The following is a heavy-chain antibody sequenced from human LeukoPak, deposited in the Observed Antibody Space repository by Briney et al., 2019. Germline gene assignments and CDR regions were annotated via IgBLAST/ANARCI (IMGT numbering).Heavy chain of an antibody. CDR1: VYTFTSYG. CDR3: ARVPLPGPYYYYDSSGYYIF. J-gene: IGHJ4*02. V-gene: IGHV1-18*01. Sequence: SVNVSCKASVYTFTSYGNSWVGQAPGQGLEWMGWISAYNGNTNYAQKLQGKVTMTTDTSTSTAYMELRSLRSDDTAVYYCARVPLPGPYYYYDSSGYYIFWGQGTLVTVSS. CDR2: ISAYNGNT. D-gene: IGHD3-22*01.